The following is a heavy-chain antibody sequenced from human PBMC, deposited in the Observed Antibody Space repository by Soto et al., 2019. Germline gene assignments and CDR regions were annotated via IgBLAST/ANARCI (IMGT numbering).Heavy chain of an antibody. CDR2: ISWNSGSI. D-gene: IGHD4-17*01. V-gene: IGHV3-9*01. CDR3: AKDGGATVTTAPYYYYMDV. J-gene: IGHJ6*03. CDR1: GFTFDDYA. Sequence: GGSLRLSCAASGFTFDDYAMHWVRQAPGKGLEWVSGISWNSGSIGYADSVKGRFTISRDNAKNSLYLQMNSLRAEDTALYYCAKDGGATVTTAPYYYYMDVWGKGTTVTVSS.